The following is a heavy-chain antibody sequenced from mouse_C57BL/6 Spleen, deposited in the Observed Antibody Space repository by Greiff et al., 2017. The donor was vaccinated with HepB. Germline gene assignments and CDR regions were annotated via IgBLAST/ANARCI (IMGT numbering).Heavy chain of an antibody. CDR2: ISSGGDYI. Sequence: DVKLQESGEGLVKPGGSLKLSCAASGFTFSSYAMSWVRQTPEKRLEWVAYISSGGDYIYYADTVKGRFTISRDNARNTLYLQMSSLKSEDTAMYYCTRDPVSYWYFDVWGTGTTVTVSS. J-gene: IGHJ1*03. CDR3: TRDPVSYWYFDV. D-gene: IGHD2-5*01. V-gene: IGHV5-9-1*02. CDR1: GFTFSSYA.